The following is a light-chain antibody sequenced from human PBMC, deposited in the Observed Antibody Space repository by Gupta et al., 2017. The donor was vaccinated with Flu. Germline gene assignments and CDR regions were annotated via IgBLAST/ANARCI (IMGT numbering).Light chain of an antibody. CDR1: ERLVYSDGESY. V-gene: IGKV2-30*01. CDR3: RDSKRWPWT. Sequence: DAVMTQSPLSLTVTLGQPASISCRSSERLVYSDGESYVSWFHQRPGQSPRRLIYKASNPYSGVPDRISGSASGTDFTLKISMVDAEDVVVYYIRDSKRWPWTFGQGTRLEI. J-gene: IGKJ1*01. CDR2: KAS.